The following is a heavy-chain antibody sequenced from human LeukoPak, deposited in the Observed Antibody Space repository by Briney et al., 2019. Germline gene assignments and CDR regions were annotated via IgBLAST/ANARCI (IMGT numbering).Heavy chain of an antibody. CDR2: IYTSGST. D-gene: IGHD3-9*01. CDR3: ARHGRDRYYDILTGYYAHYYMDV. CDR1: GGSISSYY. Sequence: SETLSLTRTVSGGSISSYYWSWIRQPPGRGLEWIGYIYTSGSTNYNPSLKSRVTISVDTSKNQFSLKLSSVTAADTAVYYCARHGRDRYYDILTGYYAHYYMDVWGKGTTVTVSS. J-gene: IGHJ6*03. V-gene: IGHV4-4*09.